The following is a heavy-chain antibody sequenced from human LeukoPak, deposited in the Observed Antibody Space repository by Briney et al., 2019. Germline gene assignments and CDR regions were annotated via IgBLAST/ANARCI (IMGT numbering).Heavy chain of an antibody. V-gene: IGHV3-7*01. CDR3: ARIGYRSSSFDY. J-gene: IGHJ4*02. CDR1: GFTFNHYW. CDR2: IKEDGSTK. D-gene: IGHD6-6*01. Sequence: GGSLRLSCAASGFTFNHYWMSWVRQAPGKGLEWVANIKEDGSTKYYMDSVKGRFTISRDNAKNSLYLQMNSLRAEDTAVYYCARIGYRSSSFDYWGQGTPVTASS.